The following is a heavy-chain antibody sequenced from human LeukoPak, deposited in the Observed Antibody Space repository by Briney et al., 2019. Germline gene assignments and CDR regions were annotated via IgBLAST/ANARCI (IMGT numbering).Heavy chain of an antibody. D-gene: IGHD4-17*01. CDR1: GGSINDYF. Sequence: SETLSLTCTVSGGSINDYFWSWIRQPPGKGLEWIGYISFSGSTNYNPSLKSRVTISVDTSKNQFSLKLTSVTAADTAVYYCARAPQPTSYGDYGKRYFDLWGRGTLVTVSS. CDR2: ISFSGST. J-gene: IGHJ2*01. CDR3: ARAPQPTSYGDYGKRYFDL. V-gene: IGHV4-59*01.